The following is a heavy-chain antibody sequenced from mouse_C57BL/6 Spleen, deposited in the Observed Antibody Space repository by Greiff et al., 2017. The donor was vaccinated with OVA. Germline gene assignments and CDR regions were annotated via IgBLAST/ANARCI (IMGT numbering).Heavy chain of an antibody. CDR1: GYTFTSYW. V-gene: IGHV1-53*01. J-gene: IGHJ1*03. CDR3: ARGKKPYYGSSYWYFDV. CDR2: INPSNGGT. Sequence: QVQLKQPGTELVKPGASVKLSCKASGYTFTSYWMHWVKQRPGQGLEWIGNINPSNGGTNYNEKFKSKATLTVDKSSSTAYMQLSSLTSEDSAVDYCARGKKPYYGSSYWYFDVWGTGTTVTVSS. D-gene: IGHD1-1*01.